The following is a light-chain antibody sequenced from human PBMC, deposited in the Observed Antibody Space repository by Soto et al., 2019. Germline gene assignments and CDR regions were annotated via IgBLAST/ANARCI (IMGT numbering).Light chain of an antibody. Sequence: VLTQSPGTLSLSPGERATISCRASQTIGSSYLAWYQHKPGQAPRLLIYGASSRATGIPHRFSGSGSGTDFTLTISRLEPEDCGVYYCQQSGGSPPYTFGQGTRLEIK. CDR1: QTIGSSY. CDR3: QQSGGSPPYT. CDR2: GAS. V-gene: IGKV3-20*01. J-gene: IGKJ2*01.